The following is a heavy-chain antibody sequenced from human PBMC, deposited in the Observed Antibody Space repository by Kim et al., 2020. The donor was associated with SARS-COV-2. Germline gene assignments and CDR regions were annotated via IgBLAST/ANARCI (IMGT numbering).Heavy chain of an antibody. D-gene: IGHD6-19*01. CDR1: VDSINSDY. Sequence: SETLSLTCSVSVDSINSDYWTWIRQPPGKGLEWIAYIRYSGKTAYNPSLRSRVAISIDPSKSLFSLQLTSVTAADTAVYFCARLPDITGWPFDAWGQGVLLTVSS. V-gene: IGHV4-59*01. CDR3: ARLPDITGWPFDA. CDR2: IRYSGKT. J-gene: IGHJ4*02.